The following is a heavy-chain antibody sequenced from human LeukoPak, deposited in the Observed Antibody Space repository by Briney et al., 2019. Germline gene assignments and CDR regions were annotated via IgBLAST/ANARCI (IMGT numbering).Heavy chain of an antibody. J-gene: IGHJ4*02. CDR1: GGTFSSYA. V-gene: IGHV1-69*04. CDR2: IIPILGIA. Sequence: VKVSCKASGGTFSSYAISWVRQAPGQGLKWMGRIIPILGIANYAQKFQGRVTITADKSTSTAYMELSSLRSEDTAVYYCAREATDDYGGNSGDYFDYWGQGTLVTVSS. D-gene: IGHD4-23*01. CDR3: AREATDDYGGNSGDYFDY.